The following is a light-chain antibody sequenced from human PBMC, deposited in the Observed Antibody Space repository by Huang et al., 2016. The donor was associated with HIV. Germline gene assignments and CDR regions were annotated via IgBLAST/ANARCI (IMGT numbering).Light chain of an antibody. J-gene: IGKJ1*01. CDR3: QQYSTLPWT. V-gene: IGKV3-20*01. CDR2: GSS. CDR1: QNVTNDY. Sequence: EIVLTQSPDTLSLSPGERGALSCRASQNVTNDYLAGYQQKSGQAPRLLSYGSSGRATGVPVRFGGSGSGAEFILTIDRLESEDFASYYCQQYSTLPWTFGPGTKLEVK.